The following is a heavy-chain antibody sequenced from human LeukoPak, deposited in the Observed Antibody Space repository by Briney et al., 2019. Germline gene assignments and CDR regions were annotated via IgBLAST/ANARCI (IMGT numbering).Heavy chain of an antibody. CDR2: ISSNGGST. V-gene: IGHV3-64*01. CDR3: ARGTRGFDY. Sequence: GGSLRLSCAASGFTFSSYAMHWVRQAPGKGLEYVSAISSNGGSTYYANSVKGRFTISRDNSKNTLYLQMGSLRAEDMAVYYCARGTRGFDYWGQGTLVTVSS. CDR1: GFTFSSYA. D-gene: IGHD3-10*01. J-gene: IGHJ4*02.